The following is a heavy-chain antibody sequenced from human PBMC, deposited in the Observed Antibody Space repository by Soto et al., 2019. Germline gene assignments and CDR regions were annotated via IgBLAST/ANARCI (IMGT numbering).Heavy chain of an antibody. CDR1: GDSVSRHTAS. D-gene: IGHD5-12*01. CDR2: TSFRSKWYN. V-gene: IGHV6-1*01. CDR3: AKGDNLGPKTGYAFDP. Sequence: SQTLSLTCAISGDSVSRHTASWNWIRQSPSRGLEWLGRTSFRSKWYNDYAVSVKSRIIINPDTSNNQSSLQLNSVTPEDMAVYFCAKGDNLGPKTGYAFDPWGQGMIVTVPS. J-gene: IGHJ5*02.